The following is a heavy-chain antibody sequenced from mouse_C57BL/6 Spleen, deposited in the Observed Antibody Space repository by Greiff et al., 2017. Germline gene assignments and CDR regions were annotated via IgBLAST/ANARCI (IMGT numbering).Heavy chain of an antibody. J-gene: IGHJ3*01. D-gene: IGHD2-3*01. CDR3: ARSDGYPAWFAY. CDR2: IDPSDSYT. Sequence: QVQLQQPGAELVRPGTSVKLSCKASGYTFTSYWMHWVKQRPGQGLEWIGVIDPSDSYTNYNQKFKGKDTLTVDTSSSTAYMQLSSLTSEDSAVYYCARSDGYPAWFAYWGQGTLVTVSA. V-gene: IGHV1-59*01. CDR1: GYTFTSYW.